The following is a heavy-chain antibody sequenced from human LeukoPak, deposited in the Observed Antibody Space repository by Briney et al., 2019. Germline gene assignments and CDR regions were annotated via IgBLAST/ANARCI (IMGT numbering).Heavy chain of an antibody. CDR2: ITRNGRST. Sequence: PGGSLRLSCSASGFTFNSYALRWVRQPPGKGLQYVSGITRNGRSTYYADSVKGRFTISRDNSKNTLYLQMSSLRADDTAVYYCVNQISGWVYWGQGTLVTFSS. V-gene: IGHV3-64D*06. CDR1: GFTFNSYA. D-gene: IGHD6-19*01. J-gene: IGHJ4*02. CDR3: VNQISGWVY.